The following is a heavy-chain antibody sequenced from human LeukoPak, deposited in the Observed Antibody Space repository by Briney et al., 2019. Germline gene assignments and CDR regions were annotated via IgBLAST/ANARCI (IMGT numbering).Heavy chain of an antibody. CDR2: ISSSGSA. Sequence: SETLSLTCTVSGGSIGSSPYFWGWIRQPPGKGLEWIGSISSSGSAYYNPSLKSRVTISVDTSKNQFSLKLSSVNAADTAVYYCARRYSYSSLPDYWGQGTLVTVSS. D-gene: IGHD6-19*01. V-gene: IGHV4-39*01. CDR3: ARRYSYSSLPDY. J-gene: IGHJ4*02. CDR1: GGSIGSSPYF.